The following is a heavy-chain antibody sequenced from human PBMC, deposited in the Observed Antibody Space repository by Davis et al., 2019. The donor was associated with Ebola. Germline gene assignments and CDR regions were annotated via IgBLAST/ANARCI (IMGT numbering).Heavy chain of an antibody. V-gene: IGHV3-23*01. J-gene: IGHJ6*02. CDR1: GFTFSSYA. CDR2: ISGSGGST. D-gene: IGHD5-18*01. CDR3: AKGLMDTALPDYYYYGVGV. Sequence: PGGSLRLSCPASGFTFSSYAMSWVRQAPGKGLDWVSLISGSGGSTYYADSVKGRFIISRDIFKNTLYLQMNSLRAEDTAVYYCAKGLMDTALPDYYYYGVGVWGQGTTVTVSS.